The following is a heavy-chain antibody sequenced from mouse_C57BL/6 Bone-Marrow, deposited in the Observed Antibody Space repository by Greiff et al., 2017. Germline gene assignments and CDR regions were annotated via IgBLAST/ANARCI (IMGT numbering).Heavy chain of an antibody. Sequence: QVQLQQSGAELAKPGASVKLSCKASGYTFTSYWMHWVKQRPGQGLEWIGYINPSSGYTKYNQKFKDKVTLTADKSSSTAYMQLSSLTYEDSAVYYCAREGLGLGYFDVWGTGTTVTVSS. D-gene: IGHD4-1*01. V-gene: IGHV1-7*01. CDR2: INPSSGYT. CDR1: GYTFTSYW. CDR3: AREGLGLGYFDV. J-gene: IGHJ1*03.